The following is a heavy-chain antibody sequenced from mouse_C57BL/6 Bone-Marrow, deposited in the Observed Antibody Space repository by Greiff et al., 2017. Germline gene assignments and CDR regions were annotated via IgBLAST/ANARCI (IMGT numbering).Heavy chain of an antibody. CDR2: IDPSDSYT. CDR1: GYTFTSYW. V-gene: IGHV1-50*01. CDR3: AHNWLFAY. D-gene: IGHD4-1*01. Sequence: QVQLQQPGAELVKPGASVKLSCKASGYTFTSYWMQWVKQRPGQGLEWIGEIDPSDSYTNYNQKFKGKATLTVDTSSSTAYMQLSSLTSEDSAVYYCAHNWLFAYWGQGTLVTVSA. J-gene: IGHJ3*01.